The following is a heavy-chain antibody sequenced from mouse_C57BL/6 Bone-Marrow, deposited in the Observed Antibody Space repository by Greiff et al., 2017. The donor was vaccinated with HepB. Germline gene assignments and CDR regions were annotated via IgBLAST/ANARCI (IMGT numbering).Heavy chain of an antibody. D-gene: IGHD1-1*01. CDR2: IYPRSGNT. Sequence: QVQLQQSGAELARPGASVKLSCKASGYTFTSYGISWVKQRTGQGLEWIGEIYPRSGNTYYNEKFKCKATLTADKSSSTAYMELRSLTSEDSAVYFCARWPTTVVPYFDVWGTGTTVSVSS. CDR3: ARWPTTVVPYFDV. CDR1: GYTFTSYG. J-gene: IGHJ1*03. V-gene: IGHV1-81*01.